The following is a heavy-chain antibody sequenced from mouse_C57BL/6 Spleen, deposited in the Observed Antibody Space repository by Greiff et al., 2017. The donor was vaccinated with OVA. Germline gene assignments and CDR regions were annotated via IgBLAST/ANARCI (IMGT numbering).Heavy chain of an antibody. D-gene: IGHD1-1*01. CDR1: GFNIKDYY. CDR2: IDPEDGET. Sequence: VQLKQSGAELVKPGASVKLSCTASGFNIKDYYMHWVKQRTEQGLEWIGRIDPEDGETKYAPKFQGKATITADTSSNTAYLQLSSLTSEDTAVYYCPITTVGNYYFDYWGQGTTLTVSS. J-gene: IGHJ2*01. CDR3: PITTVGNYYFDY. V-gene: IGHV14-2*01.